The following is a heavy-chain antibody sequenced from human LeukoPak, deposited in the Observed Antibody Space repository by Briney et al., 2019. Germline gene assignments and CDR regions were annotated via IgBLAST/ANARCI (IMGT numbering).Heavy chain of an antibody. CDR2: INGDGRNI. CDR1: GFTFSSYW. Sequence: GGSLRLSCVASGFTFSSYWMHWVRQDPRKGLVWVSRINGDGRNINYADSVRGRFTISRDNSKNTLYLQMNSLRAEDTAVYYCARDPSPRGSSGYWAPYFDYWGQGTLVTVSS. J-gene: IGHJ4*02. V-gene: IGHV3-74*01. CDR3: ARDPSPRGSSGYWAPYFDY. D-gene: IGHD3-22*01.